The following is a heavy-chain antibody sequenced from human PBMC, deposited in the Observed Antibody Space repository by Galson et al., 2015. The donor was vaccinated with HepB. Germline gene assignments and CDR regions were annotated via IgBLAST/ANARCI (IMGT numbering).Heavy chain of an antibody. J-gene: IGHJ4*02. CDR1: GFTFSSYW. V-gene: IGHV3-11*06. CDR3: VRVADVDYGDHSHFDY. D-gene: IGHD4-17*01. CDR2: ISHNTPYT. Sequence: SLRLSCAASGFTFSSYWVSWVRQAPGKGLEWLSYISHNTPYTNYADSVKGRITISRDNARNSLYLQLNSLRAEDTAVYYCVRVADVDYGDHSHFDYWGQGTLVTVSS.